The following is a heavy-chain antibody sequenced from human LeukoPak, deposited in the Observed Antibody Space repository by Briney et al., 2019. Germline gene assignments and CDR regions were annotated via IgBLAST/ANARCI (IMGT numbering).Heavy chain of an antibody. J-gene: IGHJ4*02. V-gene: IGHV3-30*18. D-gene: IGHD1-14*01. CDR3: TKAQLPRHEPGNFYFDY. CDR2: VSYDESSI. CDR1: GLTFSTYG. Sequence: GGSLRLSCAASGLTFSTYGMHWVRQAPGKGLEWVTVVSYDESSISYADSVKGRFTISRDNSKNTLYLQMNSLRSEDTAVYYCTKAQLPRHEPGNFYFDYWGQGTQLTDSS.